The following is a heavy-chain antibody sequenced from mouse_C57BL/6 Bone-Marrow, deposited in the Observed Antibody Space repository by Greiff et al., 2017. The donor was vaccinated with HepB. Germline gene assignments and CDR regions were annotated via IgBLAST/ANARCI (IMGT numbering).Heavy chain of an antibody. V-gene: IGHV1-59*01. Sequence: VQLQQPGAELVRPGTSVKLSCKASGYTFTSYWMHWVKQRPGQGLEWIGVIDPSDSYTNYNQKFKGKATLTVDTSSSTAYMQLSSLTSEDSAVYYCARSPLPFAYWGQGTLVTVSA. CDR3: ARSPLPFAY. D-gene: IGHD5-5*01. CDR1: GYTFTSYW. J-gene: IGHJ3*01. CDR2: IDPSDSYT.